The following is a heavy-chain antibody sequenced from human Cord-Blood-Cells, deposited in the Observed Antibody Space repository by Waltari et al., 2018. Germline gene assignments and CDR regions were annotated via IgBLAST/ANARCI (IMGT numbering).Heavy chain of an antibody. Sequence: EVQLVQSGAEVKKPGESLKISCKGSGYSFTSYWIGWVRQMPGKGLEWMGIIYPGDSDTRYSPSFQGQVTISADKSISTAYLQWSSLKASDTAMYYCARQRNVYYYGSGSYYVDYWGQGTLVTVSS. V-gene: IGHV5-51*01. J-gene: IGHJ4*02. CDR3: ARQRNVYYYGSGSYYVDY. CDR1: GYSFTSYW. CDR2: IYPGDSDT. D-gene: IGHD3-10*01.